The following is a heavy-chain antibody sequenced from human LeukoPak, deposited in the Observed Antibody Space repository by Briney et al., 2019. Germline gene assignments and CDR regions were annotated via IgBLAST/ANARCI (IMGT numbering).Heavy chain of an antibody. J-gene: IGHJ4*02. Sequence: ASVKVSCKASGYTFTSYGISWVRQAPGQGLEWMGWMNPNRGDTSYAQKFQGRVTMTRDTPINTAYLELSGLTSDDTAVYYCGRRRIDCSDTGCYVDYWGQGTLVTVSS. CDR3: GRRRIDCSDTGCYVDY. D-gene: IGHD2-15*01. CDR1: GYTFTSYG. CDR2: MNPNRGDT. V-gene: IGHV1-2*02.